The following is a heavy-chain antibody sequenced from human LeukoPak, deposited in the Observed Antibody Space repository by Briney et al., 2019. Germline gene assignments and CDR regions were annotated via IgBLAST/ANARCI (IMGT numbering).Heavy chain of an antibody. CDR1: GYTFTSYA. J-gene: IGHJ3*02. D-gene: IGHD3-22*01. V-gene: IGHV1-69*13. Sequence: SVKVSCKASGYTFTSYAISWVRQAPGQGLEWMGGIIPIFGTANYAQKFQGRVTITADESTSTAYMELSSLRSEDTAVYYCARDPTRPVDYYDSSGYTSPWDAFDIWGQGTMVTVSS. CDR2: IIPIFGTA. CDR3: ARDPTRPVDYYDSSGYTSPWDAFDI.